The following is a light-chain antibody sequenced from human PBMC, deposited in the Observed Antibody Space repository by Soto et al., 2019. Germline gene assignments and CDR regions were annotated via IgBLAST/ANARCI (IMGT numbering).Light chain of an antibody. J-gene: IGKJ2*01. CDR1: QGVSTT. Sequence: EIVMTQSPATLSVSPGESATLSCGASQGVSTTVAWYQQRPGQAPRLLIYGAFNRAPGIPARFSGSGFGTDFTLTINNLQSEDFAVYYCQQYNDWRMYTFGQGTKLEIK. CDR3: QQYNDWRMYT. CDR2: GAF. V-gene: IGKV3-15*01.